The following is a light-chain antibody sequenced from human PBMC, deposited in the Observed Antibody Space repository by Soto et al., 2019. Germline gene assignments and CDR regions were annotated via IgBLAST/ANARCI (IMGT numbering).Light chain of an antibody. Sequence: DIQMTQSPSTLSASVGDGFTSTCRASQRISTCLAWYQQKPGKAPKLLISDASSLETGVPSRFSGSGSGTEFTLTINSLQPDDFATYYCQQYKSYWTFGQGTKVDIK. J-gene: IGKJ1*01. CDR2: DAS. CDR1: QRISTC. CDR3: QQYKSYWT. V-gene: IGKV1-5*01.